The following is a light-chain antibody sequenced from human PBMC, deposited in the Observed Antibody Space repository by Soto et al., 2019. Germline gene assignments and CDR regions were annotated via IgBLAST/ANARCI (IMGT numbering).Light chain of an antibody. CDR2: EVS. V-gene: IGLV2-14*01. J-gene: IGLJ3*02. CDR3: SSYAGSSIYWV. Sequence: QSVLTQPASVSGSPGQSITISCTGTSSDVGGYNYVSWYQHHPGKAPKLIISEVSNRPSGVSDRFSGSKSGNTASLTISGLQAEDEAVYYCSSYAGSSIYWVFGEGTKVTVL. CDR1: SSDVGGYNY.